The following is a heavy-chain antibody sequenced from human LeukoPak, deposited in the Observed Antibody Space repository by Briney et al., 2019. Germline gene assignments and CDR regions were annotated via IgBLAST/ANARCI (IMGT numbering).Heavy chain of an antibody. D-gene: IGHD2-21*02. CDR2: ISYDGSNK. CDR3: ARDGKGGGDSPFVDY. Sequence: PGRSLRLSCAASGFTFSSYAMHWVRQAPGKGLEWVAVISYDGSNKYYADSVKGRFTISRDNSKNTLYLQVNSLRAEDTAVYYCARDGKGGGDSPFVDYWGQGTLVTVSS. V-gene: IGHV3-30-3*01. J-gene: IGHJ4*02. CDR1: GFTFSSYA.